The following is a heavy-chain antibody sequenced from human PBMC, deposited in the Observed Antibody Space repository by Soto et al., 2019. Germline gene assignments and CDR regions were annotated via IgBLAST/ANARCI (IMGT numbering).Heavy chain of an antibody. V-gene: IGHV3-23*01. Sequence: VGSLRLSCAASGFTFSSYAMSWVRQAPGKGLEWVSAISGSGGSTYYADSVKGRFTISRDNSKNTLYLQMNSLRAEDTAVYYCATSYYDFWSGSAYFDYWGQGTLVTVSS. CDR2: ISGSGGST. CDR1: GFTFSSYA. J-gene: IGHJ4*02. D-gene: IGHD3-3*01. CDR3: ATSYYDFWSGSAYFDY.